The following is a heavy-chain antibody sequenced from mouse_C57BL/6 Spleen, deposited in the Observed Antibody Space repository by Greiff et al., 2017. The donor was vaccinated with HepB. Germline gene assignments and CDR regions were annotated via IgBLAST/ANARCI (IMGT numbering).Heavy chain of an antibody. D-gene: IGHD4-1*01. V-gene: IGHV5-4*01. CDR1: GFTFSSYA. CDR2: ISDGGSYT. CDR3: ASDGLTGTSYWYFDV. J-gene: IGHJ1*03. Sequence: EVHLVESGGGLVKPGGSLKLSCAASGFTFSSYAMSWVRQTPEKRLEWVATISDGGSYTYYPDNVKGRFTISRDNAKNNLYLQMSHLKSEDTAMYYCASDGLTGTSYWYFDVWGTGTTVTVSS.